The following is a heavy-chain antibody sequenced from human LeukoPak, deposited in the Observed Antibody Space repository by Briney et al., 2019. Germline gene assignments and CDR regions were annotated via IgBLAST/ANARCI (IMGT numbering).Heavy chain of an antibody. CDR2: ISSSGSTI. J-gene: IGHJ4*02. D-gene: IGHD3-9*01. V-gene: IGHV3-11*01. CDR1: GFTFSDYY. Sequence: GGSQRLSCAASGFTFSDYYMSWIRQAPGKGLEWVSYISSSGSTIYYADSMKGRFTISRDNAKNSLYLQMNSLRAEDTAVYYCARGDYDILTGSGDPEYYFDYWGQGTLVTVSS. CDR3: ARGDYDILTGSGDPEYYFDY.